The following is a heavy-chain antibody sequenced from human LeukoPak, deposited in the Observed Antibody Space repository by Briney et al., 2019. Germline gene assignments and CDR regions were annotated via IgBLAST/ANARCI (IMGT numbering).Heavy chain of an antibody. CDR1: GFTLSSYW. D-gene: IGHD3-10*01. CDR2: IGRSGSTI. J-gene: IGHJ3*02. CDR3: ARGTGGAFDI. V-gene: IGHV3-48*04. Sequence: GGSLRLSCAASGFTLSSYWMHWVRQAPGKGLEWVSYIGRSGSTIYYADSVKGRFTISRDNAKNSLYLQMNSLRAEDTAVYYCARGTGGAFDIWGQGTMVTVSS.